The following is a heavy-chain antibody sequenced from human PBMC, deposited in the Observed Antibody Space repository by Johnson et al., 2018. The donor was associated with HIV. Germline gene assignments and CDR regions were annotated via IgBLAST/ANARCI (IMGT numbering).Heavy chain of an antibody. V-gene: IGHV3-30*02. CDR1: GFTFDDYG. Sequence: QVQLVESGGGVVQPGGSLRLSCAASGFTFDDYGMSWVRQAPGKGLEWVAFIRYDGSNKYYANSVKGRFTISRDNSKNTLYLQMGSLRAEDMAVYYCARGWELLTPAFDIWGQGTMVTVSS. J-gene: IGHJ3*02. CDR2: IRYDGSNK. D-gene: IGHD1-26*01. CDR3: ARGWELLTPAFDI.